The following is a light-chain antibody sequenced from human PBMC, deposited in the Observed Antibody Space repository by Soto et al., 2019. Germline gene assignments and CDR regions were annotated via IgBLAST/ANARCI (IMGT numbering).Light chain of an antibody. CDR3: QQYFTTPLT. J-gene: IGKJ1*01. CDR1: QSVLYSSNNKRY. V-gene: IGKV4-1*01. Sequence: DIVMNQSPDSLAVSLGERATINCKSSQSVLYSSNNKRYLAWYQQKLGQSPKLLISWASSRESGVPDRFSGSGSGTDFTLTIHRLQAGDVAVYFCQQYFTTPLTFGHGTKVEIK. CDR2: WAS.